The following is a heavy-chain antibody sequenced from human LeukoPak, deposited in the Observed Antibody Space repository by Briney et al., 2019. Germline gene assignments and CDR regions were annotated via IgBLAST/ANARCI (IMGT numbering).Heavy chain of an antibody. V-gene: IGHV1-18*01. CDR1: GYTFISYG. CDR3: ARSITLVRGVFDY. D-gene: IGHD3-10*01. J-gene: IGHJ4*02. CDR2: VSSYNDNT. Sequence: ASVKVSCKASGYTFISYGVNWVRQAPGQGLEWLGWVSSYNDNTKYAQKFQGRVTMTKDTSTSIAYMELRSLRSDDTAVYYCARSITLVRGVFDYWGQGTLVTVSS.